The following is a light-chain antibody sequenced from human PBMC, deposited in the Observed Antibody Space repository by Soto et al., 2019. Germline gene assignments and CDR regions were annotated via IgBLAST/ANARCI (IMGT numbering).Light chain of an antibody. V-gene: IGKV1-5*01. CDR1: QSISSW. CDR2: DAS. J-gene: IGKJ1*01. Sequence: DIQMTQSPSTLSASVGDRVTITCRASQSISSWLAWYQQKPGKAPKLLIYDASSLESEVPSRFSGSGSGTEFTLTISSLQPDDFATYYCQQYNSYLSTFGPGTKVDIK. CDR3: QQYNSYLST.